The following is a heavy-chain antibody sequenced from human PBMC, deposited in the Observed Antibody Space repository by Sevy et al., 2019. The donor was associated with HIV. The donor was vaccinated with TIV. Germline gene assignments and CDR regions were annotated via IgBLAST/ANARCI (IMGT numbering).Heavy chain of an antibody. CDR1: GFTFSSFS. D-gene: IGHD6-13*01. CDR2: ISTRSSAI. V-gene: IGHV3-48*01. CDR3: ARESASGTPGGVYYYYYNMDV. J-gene: IGHJ6*02. Sequence: GGSLRLSCAASGFTFSSFSMNWFRQAPGKGPEWISYISTRSSAIYYADSMKGRFTISRDNSKNSLYLQMNSLRAEDTAVYYCARESASGTPGGVYYYYYNMDVWGQWTTVTVSS.